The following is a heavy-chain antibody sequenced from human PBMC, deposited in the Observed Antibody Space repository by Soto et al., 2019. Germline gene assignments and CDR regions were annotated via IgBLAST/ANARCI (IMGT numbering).Heavy chain of an antibody. J-gene: IGHJ5*02. CDR3: ANFQYYYDSSGYSPLNWFDP. CDR2: IIPIFGTA. V-gene: IGHV1-69*06. CDR1: GGTFSSYA. D-gene: IGHD3-22*01. Sequence: ASVKVSCKASGGTFSSYAISWVRQAPGQGLEWMGGIIPIFGTANYAQKFQGRVTITADKSTSTAYMELSSLRSEDTAVYYCANFQYYYDSSGYSPLNWFDPWGQGTLVTVSS.